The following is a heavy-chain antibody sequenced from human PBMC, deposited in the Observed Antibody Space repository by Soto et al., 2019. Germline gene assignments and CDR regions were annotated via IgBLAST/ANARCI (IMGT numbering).Heavy chain of an antibody. CDR2: ASSSGST. V-gene: IGHV4-59*08. CDR1: GGSTTAYY. D-gene: IGHD3-10*01. J-gene: IGHJ5*02. CDR3: ARRKGTWFDP. Sequence: QVQLQESGPGLVRASETLSLTCGVSGGSTTAYYWGWVRQPPGEGLEWIGHASSSGSTSYSPSLKSRVTISVDASKNEVSLYLSSVTAADTAIYYCARRKGTWFDPWGQGTLVTVSS.